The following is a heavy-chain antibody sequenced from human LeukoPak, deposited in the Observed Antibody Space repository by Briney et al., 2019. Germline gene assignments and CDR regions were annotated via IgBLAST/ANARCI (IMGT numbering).Heavy chain of an antibody. CDR3: AKHRGRYSGDAFDI. D-gene: IGHD2-15*01. J-gene: IGHJ3*02. CDR2: IYPGDSDT. Sequence: GESLKISCQGSGSWIMAYWIGWARQMPGKGLEWMGFIYPGDSDTRYSLSFQGQVTISADKSMSTAYMQWSSLKAWDTAMYYCAKHRGRYSGDAFDIWGQGTMVTVSS. V-gene: IGHV5-51*01. CDR1: GSWIMAYW.